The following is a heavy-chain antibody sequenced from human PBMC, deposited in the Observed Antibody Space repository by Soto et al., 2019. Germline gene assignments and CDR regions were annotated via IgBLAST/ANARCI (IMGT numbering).Heavy chain of an antibody. D-gene: IGHD1-1*01. J-gene: IGHJ4*02. Sequence: PGGSLRLSCAAXGFTFSSYGMHWVRQAPGKGLEWVAVISYDGSNKYYADSVKGRFTISRDNSKNTLYLQMNSMRAEDTAVYYCSTDPRDLPPTYYFDSWGQATLLTV. CDR2: ISYDGSNK. CDR3: STDPRDLPPTYYFDS. V-gene: IGHV3-30*03. CDR1: GFTFSSYG.